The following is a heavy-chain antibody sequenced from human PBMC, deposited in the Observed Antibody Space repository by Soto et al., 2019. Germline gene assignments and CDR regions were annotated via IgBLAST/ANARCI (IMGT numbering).Heavy chain of an antibody. CDR1: GGTFSSYA. D-gene: IGHD2-15*01. CDR3: ARDECSGGSCYSGRHYYYYYGMDV. J-gene: IGHJ6*02. V-gene: IGHV1-69*06. CDR2: IIPIFGTA. Sequence: SVKVSCKASGGTFSSYAISWVRQAPGQGLEWMGGIIPIFGTANYAQKFQGRVTITADKSTSTAYMELSSLRSEDTAVYYCARDECSGGSCYSGRHYYYYYGMDVWGQGTTVTVSS.